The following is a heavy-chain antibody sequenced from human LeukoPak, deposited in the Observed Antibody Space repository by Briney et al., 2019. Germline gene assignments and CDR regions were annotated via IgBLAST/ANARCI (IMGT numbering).Heavy chain of an antibody. CDR3: AVRPLYDYGDYDSFDY. CDR1: GFTFSTYA. V-gene: IGHV3-30-3*01. Sequence: GGSLRLSCAASGFTFSTYAMHWVRQAPGKGLEWVADISYDGSNKYYADSMRGRFTISRDNSKNTLYLQMNSLRAEDTAVYYCAVRPLYDYGDYDSFDYWGQGTLVTVSS. J-gene: IGHJ4*02. CDR2: ISYDGSNK. D-gene: IGHD4-17*01.